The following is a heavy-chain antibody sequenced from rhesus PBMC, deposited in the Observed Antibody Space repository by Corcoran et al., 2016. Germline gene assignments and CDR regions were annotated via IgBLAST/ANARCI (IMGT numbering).Heavy chain of an antibody. V-gene: IGHV4S14*01. J-gene: IGHJ6*01. D-gene: IGHD4-23*01. CDR1: GYSISSGYS. CDR3: ARLHTVHYGLDS. Sequence: QVQLQESGPGLVKPSETLSLTCAVSGYSISSGYSWACSLPPPGKGLEWIGHISSGGSNYLNPSLKSRVTLSVDTSKNQFSLKLSSVTAADTAVYYCARLHTVHYGLDSWGQGVVVTVSS. CDR2: ISSGGSN.